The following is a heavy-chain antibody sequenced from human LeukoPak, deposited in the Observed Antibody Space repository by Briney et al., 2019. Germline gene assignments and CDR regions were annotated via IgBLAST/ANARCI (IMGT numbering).Heavy chain of an antibody. CDR2: INSDGSWT. D-gene: IGHD4-17*01. V-gene: IGHV3-74*01. CDR1: GNYW. Sequence: GGSLRLSCAASGNYWMHWVRQAPGKGLVWVSHINSDGSWTSYADSVKGRFTISRDNSKNTLYLQMNSLRAEDTAVYYCAKSKRTTVTTSVDYWGQGTLVTVSS. J-gene: IGHJ4*02. CDR3: AKSKRTTVTTSVDY.